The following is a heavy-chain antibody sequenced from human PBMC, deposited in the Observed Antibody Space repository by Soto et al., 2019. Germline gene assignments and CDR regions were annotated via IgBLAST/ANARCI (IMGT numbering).Heavy chain of an antibody. CDR3: ARHSFYDRRGKYSDY. CDR2: INPNSGGT. CDR1: GYTFTGYY. V-gene: IGHV1-2*04. Sequence: GASVKVSCKASGYTFTGYYMHWVRQAPGQGLEWMGWINPNSGGTNYAQKFQGWVTMTRDTSISTAYMELSRLRSDDTAVYYCARHSFYDRRGKYSDYWGQGTLVTVSS. D-gene: IGHD3-22*01. J-gene: IGHJ4*02.